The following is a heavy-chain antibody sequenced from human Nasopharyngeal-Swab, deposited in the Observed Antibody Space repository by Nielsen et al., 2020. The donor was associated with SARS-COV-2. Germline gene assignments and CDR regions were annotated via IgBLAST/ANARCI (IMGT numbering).Heavy chain of an antibody. J-gene: IGHJ6*04. CDR2: IIPIFGTA. CDR1: GGTFSSYA. D-gene: IGHD3-3*01. CDR3: AGATIFGVVIIGPTTGMDV. V-gene: IGHV1-69*13. Sequence: SVKVSCKASGGTFSSYAISWVRQAPGQGLVWMGGIIPIFGTANYAQKFQGRVTITADESTSTAYMELSSLRSEDTAVYYCAGATIFGVVIIGPTTGMDVWGKGTTVTVSS.